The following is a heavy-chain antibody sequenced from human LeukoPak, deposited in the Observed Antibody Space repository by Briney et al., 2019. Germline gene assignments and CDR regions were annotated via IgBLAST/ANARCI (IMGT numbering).Heavy chain of an antibody. D-gene: IGHD2-21*02. CDR3: ATDVETGS. CDR2: INPKSGEW. V-gene: IGHV1-2*02. CDR1: GYTFIDDY. J-gene: IGHJ5*02. Sequence: ASVKVSCKASGYTFIDDYIDWLRPAPGQEPEYMGWINPKSGEWRFVEKFRGGVTLTMDTPIRTTSVELKGLRGGDRAVYYCATDVETGSWGQGTLVTVSS.